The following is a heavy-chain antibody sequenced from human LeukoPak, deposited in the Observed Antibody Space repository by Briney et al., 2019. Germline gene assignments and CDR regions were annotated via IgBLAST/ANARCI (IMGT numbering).Heavy chain of an antibody. CDR2: INHSGST. CDR1: GGSFSGYY. CDR3: ASQRRVRGVGIQGGPAHPLPNNNYYYYYMDV. D-gene: IGHD3-10*01. Sequence: SETLSLTCAVYGGSFSGYYLSWIRQPPGKGLEWIGEINHSGSTNYNPSLKSRVTISVDTSKNQFSLKLSSVTAADTAVYYCASQRRVRGVGIQGGPAHPLPNNNYYYYYMDVWGKGTTVTVSS. J-gene: IGHJ6*03. V-gene: IGHV4-34*01.